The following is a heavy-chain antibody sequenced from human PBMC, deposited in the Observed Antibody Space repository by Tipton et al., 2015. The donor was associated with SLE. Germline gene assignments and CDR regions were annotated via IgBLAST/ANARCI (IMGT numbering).Heavy chain of an antibody. J-gene: IGHJ4*02. Sequence: LRLSCAVYGGSFSAYYWSWIRQPPGKGLEWIGEINHSGSTNYNPSLKSRVTISVDTSKNQFSLKLTSVTAADTAVYYCARRKFYYGSGSQGSYFDYWGQGTLVSVSS. D-gene: IGHD3-10*01. V-gene: IGHV4-34*01. CDR2: INHSGST. CDR3: ARRKFYYGSGSQGSYFDY. CDR1: GGSFSAYY.